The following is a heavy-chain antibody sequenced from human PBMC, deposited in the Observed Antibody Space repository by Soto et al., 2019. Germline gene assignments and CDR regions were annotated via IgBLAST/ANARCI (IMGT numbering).Heavy chain of an antibody. D-gene: IGHD2-2*01. CDR1: GFRFTDYW. CDR3: ARRRQTSHYYYYGREL. CDR2: IYPGDTDA. J-gene: IGHJ6*01. Sequence: GESLKISCKGSGFRFTDYWIGCVRQMPEKGLVLMGVIYPGDTDAKKSRSFHGQLTISADKSTSTGYLQWSSRKASDTATYYCARRRQTSHYYYYGRELWEQVTTGTVAS. V-gene: IGHV5-51*01.